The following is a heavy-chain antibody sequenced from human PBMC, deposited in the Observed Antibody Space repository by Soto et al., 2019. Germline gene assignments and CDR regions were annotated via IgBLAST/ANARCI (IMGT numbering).Heavy chain of an antibody. D-gene: IGHD2-8*01. Sequence: PGESLKISCKVSGSIFTNSWLGWVRQMPGKGLEWMGIIWPSDSDSRYSPSFQGQVTISADKSISTADLQWNNLKASDTAIYYCERQGLYLNGVYYIDFWGPGTLVTVSS. J-gene: IGHJ4*02. V-gene: IGHV5-51*01. CDR3: ERQGLYLNGVYYIDF. CDR2: IWPSDSDS. CDR1: GSIFTNSW.